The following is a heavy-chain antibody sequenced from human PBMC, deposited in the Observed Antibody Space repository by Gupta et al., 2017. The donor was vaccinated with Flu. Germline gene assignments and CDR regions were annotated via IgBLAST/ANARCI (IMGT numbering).Heavy chain of an antibody. V-gene: IGHV1-2*02. CDR3: ARVPLTYYDFWSGYSSYYYYGMDV. Sequence: PLSQSGAEVKKPGASVKVSCKASGYTFTCYYMHWVRPAPGQGLEWMGWINPNSGGTNYAQKFQGRVTMTRDTSISTAYMELSRLRSDDTAVYYCARVPLTYYDFWSGYSSYYYYGMDVWGQGTTVTVSS. D-gene: IGHD3-3*01. J-gene: IGHJ6*02. CDR1: GYTFTCYY. CDR2: INPNSGGT.